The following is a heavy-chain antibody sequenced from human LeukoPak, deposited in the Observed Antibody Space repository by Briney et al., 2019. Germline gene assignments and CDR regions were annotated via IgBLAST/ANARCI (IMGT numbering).Heavy chain of an antibody. J-gene: IGHJ5*02. CDR3: AKDLIRGVTRWFDP. D-gene: IGHD3-10*01. V-gene: IGHV3-23*01. Sequence: GGSLRLSCAASGFTFSSYAMSWVRQAPGKGLEWVSSTSDNGVSIYNADFVKGRFTISRDNSKNTLYLQMSRLRAEDTAVYYCAKDLIRGVTRWFDPWGQGTLVTVSS. CDR2: TSDNGVSI. CDR1: GFTFSSYA.